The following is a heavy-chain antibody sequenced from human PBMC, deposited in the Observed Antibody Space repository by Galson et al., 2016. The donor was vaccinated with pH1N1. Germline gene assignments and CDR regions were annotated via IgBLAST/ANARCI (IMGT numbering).Heavy chain of an antibody. J-gene: IGHJ4*02. D-gene: IGHD3-9*01. CDR1: GYTFTTYG. Sequence: SVKVSCKASGYTFTTYGIDWVRQAPGQGLEWMGWISTYTGNPTYAQGFTGRFVFSLDTSDSTTYLHISSLKAEDTAVYYCASPRPLLRYFDWLLPGGLDYWGQGTLVTVSS. CDR2: ISTYTGNP. CDR3: ASPRPLLRYFDWLLPGGLDY. V-gene: IGHV7-4-1*02.